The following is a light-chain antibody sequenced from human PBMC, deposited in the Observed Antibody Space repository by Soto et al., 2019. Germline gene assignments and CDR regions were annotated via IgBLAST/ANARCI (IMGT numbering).Light chain of an antibody. CDR3: QQYGFSPYT. CDR1: QSVSSN. V-gene: IGKV3-20*01. CDR2: GAS. J-gene: IGKJ2*01. Sequence: EIVMTQSPATLSVSPGERATLSCRASQSVSSNLAWYQQKPGQAPRLLIYGASSRATGIPDRFSGSGSGTDFTLTISRLEPEDFAVYSCQQYGFSPYTFGQGTKVDIK.